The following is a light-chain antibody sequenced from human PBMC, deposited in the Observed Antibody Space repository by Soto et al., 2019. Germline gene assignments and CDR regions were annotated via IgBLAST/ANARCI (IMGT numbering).Light chain of an antibody. CDR3: QQYNNWPPT. V-gene: IGKV3-15*01. J-gene: IGKJ1*01. CDR1: QSVSSN. CDR2: GAS. Sequence: EMVVTQSPANLSVSPGERATLSCRAFQSVSSNLAWYQLKPGQAPRLLIYGASTRATGIPARFGGSGSGTEFTFTISSLQSEDFAVYYCQQYNNWPPTCCQGTKVEIK.